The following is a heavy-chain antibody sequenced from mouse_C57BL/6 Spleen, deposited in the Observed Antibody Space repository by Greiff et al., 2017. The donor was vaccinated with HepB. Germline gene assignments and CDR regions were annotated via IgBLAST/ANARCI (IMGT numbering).Heavy chain of an antibody. J-gene: IGHJ2*01. Sequence: EVQLVESGGGLVKPGGSLKLSCAASGFTFSSYTMSWVRQTPEKSLEWVATIIGGGGNTYYPDSVKGRFTISRDNAKNTLYLQMSSLRSEDTALYYCARVDGYYSYYFDYWGQGTTLTVSS. D-gene: IGHD2-3*01. CDR1: GFTFSSYT. CDR2: IIGGGGNT. V-gene: IGHV5-9*01. CDR3: ARVDGYYSYYFDY.